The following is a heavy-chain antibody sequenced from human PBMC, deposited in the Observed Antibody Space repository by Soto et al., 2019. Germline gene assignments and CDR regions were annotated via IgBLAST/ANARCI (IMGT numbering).Heavy chain of an antibody. V-gene: IGHV1-3*05. D-gene: IGHD3-16*02. CDR3: XXXXXXXXGGXIGPFDY. J-gene: IGHJ4*02. CDR1: GYTFTAYA. CDR2: INPANGNT. Sequence: QVQLAQSGAEERKPGASVKVSCEATGYTFTAYAMHWVRQAPGQRLEWMGWINPANGNTKYSQKFQGRLTITSDTSXNTVXXXXXXXXXXXXXXXXXXXXXXXXXGGXIGPFDYWGQGNLVTVSS.